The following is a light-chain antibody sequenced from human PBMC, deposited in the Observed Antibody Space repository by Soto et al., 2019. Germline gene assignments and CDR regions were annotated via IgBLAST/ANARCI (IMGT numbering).Light chain of an antibody. J-gene: IGLJ3*02. CDR1: SSDVGGYNY. CDR2: EVS. Sequence: QSVLTQPASVSGSPGQSITISCTGTSSDVGGYNYVSWYQQHPGKAPKLMIYEVSNRPSGCSNRFSGSKSGNTASLTISGLQAEDEDDYYCSSYTSSSSGVFGGGTKLTVL. CDR3: SSYTSSSSGV. V-gene: IGLV2-14*01.